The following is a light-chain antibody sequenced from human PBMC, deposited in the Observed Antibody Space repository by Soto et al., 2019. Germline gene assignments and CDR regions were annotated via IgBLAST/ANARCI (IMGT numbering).Light chain of an antibody. CDR3: GSWDATRSAVV. Sequence: QSVLTQPPSISAAAGQTVTISCSGSSSNIGNDYVFWFQQLPGTAPKVVIYDNNLRPSGIPDRFSGSKSGTSATLGITGLQTGDEADYFCGSWDATRSAVVFGGGTKLTVL. J-gene: IGLJ3*02. V-gene: IGLV1-51*01. CDR2: DNN. CDR1: SSNIGNDY.